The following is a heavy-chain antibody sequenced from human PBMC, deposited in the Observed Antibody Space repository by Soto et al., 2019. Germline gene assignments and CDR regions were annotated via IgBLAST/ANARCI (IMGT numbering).Heavy chain of an antibody. CDR1: GYTFTSYA. D-gene: IGHD3-10*01. Sequence: ASVKVSCKASGYTFTSYAMHWVRQAPGQRLEWMGWINAGNGNTKYSQKLQGRVTITRDTSASTAYMELSSLRSEDTAVYYCARTITMVRGVIITLDYYYGMDVWGQGTTVTVSS. V-gene: IGHV1-3*01. CDR2: INAGNGNT. CDR3: ARTITMVRGVIITLDYYYGMDV. J-gene: IGHJ6*02.